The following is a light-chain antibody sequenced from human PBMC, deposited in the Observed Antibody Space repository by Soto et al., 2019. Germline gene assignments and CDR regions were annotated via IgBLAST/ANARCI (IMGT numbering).Light chain of an antibody. CDR2: GAS. V-gene: IGKV3-20*01. J-gene: IGKJ2*01. Sequence: ENVLTQSPGTLALSPGERDTLSCRASQNVDNNFLACYQHKPCQPPRLLIFGASMRAAGIPDRFSHSGSGTDFTLSISRLEPEDFLVYHCQQYGSLPYTFGQRTKLDI. CDR3: QQYGSLPYT. CDR1: QNVDNNF.